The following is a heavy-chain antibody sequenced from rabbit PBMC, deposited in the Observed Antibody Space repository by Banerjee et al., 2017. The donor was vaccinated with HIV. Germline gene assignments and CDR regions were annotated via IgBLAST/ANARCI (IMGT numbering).Heavy chain of an antibody. V-gene: IGHV1S40*01. CDR2: IDPIFGRR. CDR3: ARDTGTSFSSYGMDL. D-gene: IGHD7-1*01. J-gene: IGHJ6*01. CDR1: GLDFSSSDW. Sequence: QSLEESGGDLVKPGASLTLTCTASGLDFSSSDWIYWVRQAPGKGLEWIGYIDPIFGRRYYASWVNGRFTISKTSSTTETLQMTSLTVADTATYFCARDTGTSFSSYGMDLWGQGTLVTVS.